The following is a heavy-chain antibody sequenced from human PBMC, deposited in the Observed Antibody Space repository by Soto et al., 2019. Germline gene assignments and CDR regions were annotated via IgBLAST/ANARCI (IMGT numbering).Heavy chain of an antibody. Sequence: GGSLRLSCAASGFTVSSNYMSWVRQAPGKGLEWVSVIYSGGSTYYADSVKGRFTISRDNSKNTLYLQMNSLRAEDTAVYYCARGGVGNDYIWGSYRYTGFSYYYYYMDVWGKGTTVTVS. V-gene: IGHV3-66*01. CDR2: IYSGGST. CDR1: GFTVSSNY. D-gene: IGHD3-16*02. CDR3: ARGGVGNDYIWGSYRYTGFSYYYYYMDV. J-gene: IGHJ6*03.